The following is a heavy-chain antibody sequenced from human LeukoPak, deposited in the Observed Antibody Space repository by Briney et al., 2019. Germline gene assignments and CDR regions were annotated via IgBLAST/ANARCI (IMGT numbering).Heavy chain of an antibody. CDR1: GFTFSSYW. V-gene: IGHV3-7*01. Sequence: QTGGSLRLSCAASGFTFSSYWMSWVRQAPGKGLEWVANIHQDGGQKFYVDSVEGRFTISRDNAKDSVYLHMNSLRADDTAAYYCARGNSFDYWGQGTLVTVSS. J-gene: IGHJ4*02. D-gene: IGHD1-1*01. CDR2: IHQDGGQK. CDR3: ARGNSFDY.